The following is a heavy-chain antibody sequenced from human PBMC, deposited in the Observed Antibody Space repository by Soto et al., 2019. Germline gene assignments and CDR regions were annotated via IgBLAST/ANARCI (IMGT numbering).Heavy chain of an antibody. CDR1: GGSISSGGYY. CDR2: IYYSGST. Sequence: QVQLQESGPGLVKPSQTLSLTCTVSGGSISSGGYYWSWIRQHPGKGLEWIGYIYYSGSTYYNPSLKSRVTRSVDTSKNQFALKLSSVTAADTAVYYCARVARRPVYYFDYWGQGTLVTVSS. V-gene: IGHV4-31*03. J-gene: IGHJ4*02. CDR3: ARVARRPVYYFDY. D-gene: IGHD1-20*01.